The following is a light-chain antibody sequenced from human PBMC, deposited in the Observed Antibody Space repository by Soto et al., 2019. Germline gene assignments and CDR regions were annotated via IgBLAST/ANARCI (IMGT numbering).Light chain of an antibody. Sequence: DIQMTHSPSTLSASVVDGFTITCRASQSIGTWLAWYQQKPGKAPKVLIYDVSSLKSGVPSRFSGSASATEFTLTISSLQPDDFATYYCQQYKSFWTFGQGTKVDIK. CDR2: DVS. J-gene: IGKJ1*01. CDR3: QQYKSFWT. V-gene: IGKV1-5*01. CDR1: QSIGTW.